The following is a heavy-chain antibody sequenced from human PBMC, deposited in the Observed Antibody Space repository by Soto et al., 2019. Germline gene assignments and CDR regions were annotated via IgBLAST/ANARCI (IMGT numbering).Heavy chain of an antibody. Sequence: SLRLSCAASGFTFSSYAMSWVRQAPGKGLEWVSSITDSSGSTNYVDSVKGRFTISRDNSKNTLYLQMDSLRAEDTAVYLCAKGGASDLWGQGTKVTVSS. D-gene: IGHD2-15*01. J-gene: IGHJ3*01. CDR2: ITDSSGST. CDR1: GFTFSSYA. CDR3: AKGGASDL. V-gene: IGHV3-23*01.